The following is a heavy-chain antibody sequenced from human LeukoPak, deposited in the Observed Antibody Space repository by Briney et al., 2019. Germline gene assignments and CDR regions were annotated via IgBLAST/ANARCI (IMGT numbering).Heavy chain of an antibody. CDR3: ARGDVRKYYYDSSGYYKFDY. CDR1: GGSFSGYY. Sequence: SETLSLTCAVYGGSFSGYYWSWIRQPPGKGLEWIGEVNHSGSTNYNPSLKSRVTISVDTSKNQFSLKLSSVTAADTAVYYCARGDVRKYYYDSSGYYKFDYWGQRTLVTVSS. V-gene: IGHV4-34*01. D-gene: IGHD3-22*01. CDR2: VNHSGST. J-gene: IGHJ4*02.